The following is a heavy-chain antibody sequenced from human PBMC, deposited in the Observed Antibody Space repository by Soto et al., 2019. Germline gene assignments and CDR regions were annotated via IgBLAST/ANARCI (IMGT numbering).Heavy chain of an antibody. V-gene: IGHV3-74*01. Sequence: EVQLVESGGGLVQPGGSLRLSCAASGFTFNSYWIHWVRQAPGKGLVWVSRINFDGTTTNYADSVKGRFTISRDNAKNTLYLQMNNLRDEDTAVYYCARGGFRQWLLDYWGQGSLVTVSS. J-gene: IGHJ4*02. CDR3: ARGGFRQWLLDY. CDR2: INFDGTTT. D-gene: IGHD5-12*01. CDR1: GFTFNSYW.